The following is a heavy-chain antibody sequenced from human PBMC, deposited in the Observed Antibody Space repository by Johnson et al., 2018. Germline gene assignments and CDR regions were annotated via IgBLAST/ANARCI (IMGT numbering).Heavy chain of an antibody. Sequence: EVQLLESGGGLVQPGRSLRLSCAASGFTFDDYAMHWVRQAPGKGLEWVSAISGSGGSTYYADSVKGRFTISRNNSKNTLYLQMNSLRAEETAGYYCAKGHDYGDYYYYMDVWGKGTTVTVSS. CDR3: AKGHDYGDYYYYMDV. V-gene: IGHV3-23*01. CDR1: GFTFDDYA. D-gene: IGHD4-17*01. J-gene: IGHJ6*03. CDR2: ISGSGGST.